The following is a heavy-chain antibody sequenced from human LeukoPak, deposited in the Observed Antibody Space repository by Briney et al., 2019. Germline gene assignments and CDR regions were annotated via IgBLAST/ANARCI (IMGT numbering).Heavy chain of an antibody. CDR3: ARDQGYDWEGIDY. D-gene: IGHD5-12*01. J-gene: IGHJ4*02. V-gene: IGHV1-2*04. CDR1: GGTFSSYA. CDR2: INPNSGGT. Sequence: GASVKVSCKASGGTFSSYAISWVRQAPGQGLEWMGWINPNSGGTNYAQKFQGWVTMTRDTSISTAYMELSRLRSDDTAVYYCARDQGYDWEGIDYWGQGTLVTVSS.